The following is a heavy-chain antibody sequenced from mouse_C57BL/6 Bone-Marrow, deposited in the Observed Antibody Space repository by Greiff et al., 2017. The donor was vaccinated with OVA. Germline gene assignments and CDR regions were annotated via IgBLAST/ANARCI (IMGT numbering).Heavy chain of an antibody. V-gene: IGHV1-78*01. CDR3: ARGAIDYDGIYYAMDY. D-gene: IGHD2-4*01. CDR1: GYTFTDHT. CDR2: IYPRDGST. Sequence: QVQLQQSDAELVKPGASVKISCKVSGYTFTDHTIHWMKQRPEQGLEWIGYIYPRDGSTKYNEKFKGKATLTADNSSSTAYMQLNSLTSEDSAVYFCARGAIDYDGIYYAMDYWGQGTSVTVSS. J-gene: IGHJ4*01.